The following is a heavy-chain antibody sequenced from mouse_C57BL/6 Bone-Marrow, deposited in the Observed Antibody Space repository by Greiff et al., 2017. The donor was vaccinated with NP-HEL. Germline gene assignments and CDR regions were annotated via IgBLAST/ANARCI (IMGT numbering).Heavy chain of an antibody. CDR3: AKMETLYAMDY. V-gene: IGHV2-5*01. Sequence: VQLQQSGPGLVQPSQSLSITCTVSGFSLTSYGVHWVRQSPGKGLEWLGVIWRGGSTDYNAAFMSRLSITQDNSKSQVFFKMNSLQADDTAIYYCAKMETLYAMDYWGQGTSVTVSS. CDR2: IWRGGST. CDR1: GFSLTSYG. J-gene: IGHJ4*01.